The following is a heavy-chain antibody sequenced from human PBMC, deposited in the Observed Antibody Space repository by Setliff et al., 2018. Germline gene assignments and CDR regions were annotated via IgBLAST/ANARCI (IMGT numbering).Heavy chain of an antibody. J-gene: IGHJ4*02. CDR3: ARDRPPYYYDSSGYYYSAGNFDY. CDR2: IIPIFGTA. V-gene: IGHV1-69*13. CDR1: GGTFSSYA. Sequence: VKVSCKASGGTFSSYAISWVRQAPGQGLEWMGRIIPIFGTANYAQKFQGRVTITADKSTSTAYMELSSLRSEDTAVYYCARDRPPYYYDSSGYYYSAGNFDYWGQGTLVTV. D-gene: IGHD3-22*01.